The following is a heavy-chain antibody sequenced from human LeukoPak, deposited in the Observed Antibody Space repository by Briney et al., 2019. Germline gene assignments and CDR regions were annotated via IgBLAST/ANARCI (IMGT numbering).Heavy chain of an antibody. D-gene: IGHD4-17*01. J-gene: IGHJ6*02. V-gene: IGHV3-23*01. CDR1: GFTFSSYA. CDR3: ARSPNFGDYRTRVVYYGMDV. Sequence: GGSLRLSCAASGFTFSSYAMSWVRQAPGKGLEWVSAISGSGGSTYYADSVKGRFTISRDNSKNTLYLQMNSLRAEDTAVYYCARSPNFGDYRTRVVYYGMDVWGQGTTVTVSS. CDR2: ISGSGGST.